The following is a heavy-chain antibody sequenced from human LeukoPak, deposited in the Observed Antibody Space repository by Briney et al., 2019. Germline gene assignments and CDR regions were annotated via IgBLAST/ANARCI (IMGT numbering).Heavy chain of an antibody. CDR2: IYSDDST. D-gene: IGHD6-13*01. V-gene: IGHV3-53*01. CDR1: GFSVSGVY. J-gene: IGHJ4*02. CDR3: ASRPRDAAALDY. Sequence: RGSLRLSCVASGFSVSGVYMSWVRQAPGKGLERVSVIYSDDSTYYADSVKGRFTISRDNSKNTLNLQMNSLRAEDTAVYYCASRPRDAAALDYWGQGTLVTVSS.